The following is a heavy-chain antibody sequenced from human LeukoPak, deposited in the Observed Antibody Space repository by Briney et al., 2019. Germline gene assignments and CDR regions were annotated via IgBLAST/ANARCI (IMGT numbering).Heavy chain of an antibody. V-gene: IGHV1-46*01. D-gene: IGHD3-9*01. J-gene: IGHJ6*02. CDR3: ARDLNYDILTGYFSYYYYGMDV. Sequence: ASVTVSCKASGYTFTSYYMHWVRQAPGQGLEWMGIINPSGGSTSYAQKFQGRVTMTRDTSTSAVYMELSSLRSEDTAVYYCARDLNYDILTGYFSYYYYGMDVWGQGTTVTVSS. CDR2: INPSGGST. CDR1: GYTFTSYY.